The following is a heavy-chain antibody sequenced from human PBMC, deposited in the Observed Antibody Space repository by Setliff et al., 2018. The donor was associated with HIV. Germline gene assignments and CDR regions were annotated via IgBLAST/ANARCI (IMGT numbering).Heavy chain of an antibody. CDR2: INNSGST. D-gene: IGHD2-2*02. Sequence: SETLSLTCAVYGGSFSGCYWTWIRQPPGKGLEWIGEINNSGSTNYNPSLKSRVTISVDTSKKQFSLKLSSVTAADTAAYYCARDGVSIVVVPAAIHYYYYMDVWGKGTTVTVSS. CDR3: ARDGVSIVVVPAAIHYYYYMDV. V-gene: IGHV4-34*01. CDR1: GGSFSGCY. J-gene: IGHJ6*03.